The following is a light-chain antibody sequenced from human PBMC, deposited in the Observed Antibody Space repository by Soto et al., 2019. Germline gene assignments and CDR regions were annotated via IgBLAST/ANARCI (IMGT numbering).Light chain of an antibody. CDR3: QQDYNLPPWT. Sequence: PGERVTLSCRASQSVSSSYLTWYQQKPGQAPRLLFYGASTRATSIPARFSGSGSGTDFTLTINSLQPEDFAVYYCQQDYNLPPWTFGQGTKVEIK. CDR2: GAS. V-gene: IGKV3D-7*01. J-gene: IGKJ1*01. CDR1: QSVSSSY.